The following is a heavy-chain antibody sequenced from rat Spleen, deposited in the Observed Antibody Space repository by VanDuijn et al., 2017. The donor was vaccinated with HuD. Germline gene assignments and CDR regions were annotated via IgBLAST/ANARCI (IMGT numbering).Heavy chain of an antibody. D-gene: IGHD1-12*02. Sequence: EVQLVESGGGLVQPGRSLKLSCAASGFTFSDFYMAWVRQAPKKGLEWVASISTGGGNTYYRDSVKGRFTISRDNAKSTLYLKMDSLRSEDTATYYCARSVLYYYDGTYYYWGQGVMVTVSS. J-gene: IGHJ2*01. CDR2: ISTGGGNT. CDR3: ARSVLYYYDGTYYY. V-gene: IGHV5-25*01. CDR1: GFTFSDFY.